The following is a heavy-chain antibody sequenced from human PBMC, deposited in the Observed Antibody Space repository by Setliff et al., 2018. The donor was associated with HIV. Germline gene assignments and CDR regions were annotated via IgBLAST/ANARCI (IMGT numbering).Heavy chain of an antibody. CDR2: INWKSDSR. CDR1: GFTFDDYA. V-gene: IGHV3-9*01. Sequence: RLSCVASGFTFDDYAMHWVRQVPGKGLEWVASINWKSDSRGHADSVKGRFTISRDNAKNSLYLQMNSLRAEDTAVYYCAKDLNPYGVDVWGQGTTVTVSS. CDR3: AKDLNPYGVDV. J-gene: IGHJ6*02.